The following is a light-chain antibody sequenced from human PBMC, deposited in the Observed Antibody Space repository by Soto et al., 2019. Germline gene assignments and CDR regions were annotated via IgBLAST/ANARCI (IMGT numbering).Light chain of an antibody. V-gene: IGKV3-15*01. CDR1: QSVSSY. CDR3: QQYNNWWT. Sequence: EIVLTQSPGTLSLSPGERATLSCRASQSVSSYLAWYRQKPGQAPRLLIYGASTRATGTPARFSGSGSGTEFTLTISSLQSEDFAVYYCQQYNNWWTFGQGTKVDIK. CDR2: GAS. J-gene: IGKJ1*01.